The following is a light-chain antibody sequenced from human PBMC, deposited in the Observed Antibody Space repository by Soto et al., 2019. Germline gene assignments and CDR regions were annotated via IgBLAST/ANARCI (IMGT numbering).Light chain of an antibody. V-gene: IGLV1-47*02. Sequence: QAVVTQPPSASSTPGQTVTISCSGSTSKIGTFYVYWYKPLPGTAPKLLIYLGDQRASGVSDRFSGSKSGTSASLAINGLRSDDEADYYCAAWDDNLNAYVFGSGTKVTVL. CDR1: TSKIGTFY. CDR3: AAWDDNLNAYV. CDR2: LGD. J-gene: IGLJ1*01.